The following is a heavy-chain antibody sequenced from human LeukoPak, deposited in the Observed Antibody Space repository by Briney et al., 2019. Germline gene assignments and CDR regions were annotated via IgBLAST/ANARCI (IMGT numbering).Heavy chain of an antibody. CDR3: ARVMGGSYLDY. V-gene: IGHV1-18*01. J-gene: IGHJ4*02. Sequence: GASVKVSCKASGYSFTSFPIIWVRQAPGQGLEWMGWIRAYNGNTNYAQKLQGRVTMTTDTSTSTAFMELRSLTSDDTAVYYCARVMGGSYLDYWGQGTLVIVSS. CDR2: IRAYNGNT. CDR1: GYSFTSFP. D-gene: IGHD3-16*02.